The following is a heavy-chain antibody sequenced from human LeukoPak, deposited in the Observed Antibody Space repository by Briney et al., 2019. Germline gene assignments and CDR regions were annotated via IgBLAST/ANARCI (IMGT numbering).Heavy chain of an antibody. V-gene: IGHV3-30-3*01. CDR3: AREWELNY. D-gene: IGHD1-26*01. J-gene: IGHJ4*02. CDR1: GFTFSSYW. CDR2: ISYDGSNK. Sequence: GGSLRLSCAASGFTFSSYWMSWVRQAPGKGLEWVAVISYDGSNKYYADSVKGRFTISRDNSKNTLYLQMNSLRAEDTAVYYCAREWELNYWGQGTLVTVSS.